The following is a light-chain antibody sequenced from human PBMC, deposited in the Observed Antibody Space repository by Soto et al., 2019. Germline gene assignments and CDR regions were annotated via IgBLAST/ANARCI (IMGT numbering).Light chain of an antibody. J-gene: IGLJ1*01. V-gene: IGLV2-11*01. CDR3: CSYAGSYTYV. CDR2: DVT. Sequence: QSVLTQPRSVSGSPGQSVTISCTGTSSDVGGYNYVSWYQQHPGKAPKLMIYDVTKRPSGVPDRFSGSKSGNTASLNISGLQAEDEADYYCCSYAGSYTYVFGTGTQLTVL. CDR1: SSDVGGYNY.